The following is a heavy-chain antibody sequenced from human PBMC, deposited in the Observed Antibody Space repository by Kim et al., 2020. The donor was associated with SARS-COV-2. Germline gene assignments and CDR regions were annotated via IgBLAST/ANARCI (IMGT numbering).Heavy chain of an antibody. CDR2: INHSGST. CDR1: GESFSDYY. J-gene: IGHJ6*02. V-gene: IGHV4-34*01. CDR3: ASLGLGDYYYGMYV. Sequence: SETLSLTCAVYGESFSDYYWSWIRQPPGKGLEWIGEINHSGSTNYNPSLKSRVTISVDTSKNQFSLKVTSLTAADTAVYYCASLGLGDYYYGMYVWGQGT.